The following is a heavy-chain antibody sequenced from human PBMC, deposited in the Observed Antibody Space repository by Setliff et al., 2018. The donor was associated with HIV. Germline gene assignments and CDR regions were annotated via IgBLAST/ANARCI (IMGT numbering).Heavy chain of an antibody. Sequence: PGGSLRLSCSGSGFSFGSFSLHWVRQAPGKGLEWISSINSGSNYIYYTDSVKGRFTISRDNSKNTLYMQMNNLRAEDTAVYYCAKRGYVSAWYDEPVQFYQHMDVWGKGTTVTVSS. J-gene: IGHJ6*03. CDR2: INSGSNYI. CDR1: GFSFGSFS. V-gene: IGHV3-21*04. D-gene: IGHD6-19*01. CDR3: AKRGYVSAWYDEPVQFYQHMDV.